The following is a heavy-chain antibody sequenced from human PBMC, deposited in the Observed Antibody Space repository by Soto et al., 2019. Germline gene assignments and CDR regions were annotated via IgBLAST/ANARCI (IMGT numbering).Heavy chain of an antibody. Sequence: QVQLVQSGAEVKKPGASVKVSCKASGYTFTSYGISWVRHAPGQGLEWMGWISAYNGKTNYAQKLQGRVTMTTDTSTSTAYMELRSLRSDDTAVYYCARGAQYCSGGSCLNWFDPWGQGTLVTVSS. J-gene: IGHJ5*02. V-gene: IGHV1-18*01. CDR2: ISAYNGKT. CDR1: GYTFTSYG. D-gene: IGHD2-15*01. CDR3: ARGAQYCSGGSCLNWFDP.